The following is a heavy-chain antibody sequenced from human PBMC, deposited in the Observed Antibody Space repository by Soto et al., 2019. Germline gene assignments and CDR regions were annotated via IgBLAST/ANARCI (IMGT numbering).Heavy chain of an antibody. Sequence: NPSETLSLTCAVYGGSFSGYYWSWIRQPPGKGLEWIGEINHSGSTNYNPSLKSRVTISVDTSKNQFSLKLSSVTAADTAVYYCARGGYYYDSSGYYWIYYFDYWGQGTLVTVSS. D-gene: IGHD3-22*01. V-gene: IGHV4-34*01. CDR2: INHSGST. CDR3: ARGGYYYDSSGYYWIYYFDY. J-gene: IGHJ4*02. CDR1: GGSFSGYY.